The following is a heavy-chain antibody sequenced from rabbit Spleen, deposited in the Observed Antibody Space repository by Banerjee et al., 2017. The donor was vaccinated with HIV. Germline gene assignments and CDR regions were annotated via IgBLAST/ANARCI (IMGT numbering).Heavy chain of an antibody. J-gene: IGHJ4*01. Sequence: QSLEESGGDLVKPGASLTLTCTASGVSFSTTYYMCWVRQAPGKGLEWIACIEGGSSGFSYFASWAKGRFTISSHNAQNTLYLQLNSLTAADTAKYFCARDLAGVIGWNFYLWGPGTLVTVS. CDR3: ARDLAGVIGWNFYL. CDR1: GVSFSTTYY. D-gene: IGHD4-1*01. CDR2: IEGGSSGFS. V-gene: IGHV1S40*01.